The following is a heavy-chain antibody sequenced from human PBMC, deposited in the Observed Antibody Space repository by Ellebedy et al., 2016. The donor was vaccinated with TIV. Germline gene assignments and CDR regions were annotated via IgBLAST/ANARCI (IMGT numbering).Heavy chain of an antibody. CDR2: INEHGSET. Sequence: GESLKISCAVSGLSFSTSWMSWIRQAPGKGLEWVANINEHGSETYYTDSVMGRFTISKDNANKSVFLQMNSLRVEDTAVYYCARDRFFARDYWGQGTLVTVSP. CDR3: ARDRFFARDY. J-gene: IGHJ4*02. CDR1: GLSFSTSW. D-gene: IGHD3-3*01. V-gene: IGHV3-7*03.